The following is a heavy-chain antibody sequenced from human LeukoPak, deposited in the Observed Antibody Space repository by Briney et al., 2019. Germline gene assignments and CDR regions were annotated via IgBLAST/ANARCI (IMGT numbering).Heavy chain of an antibody. CDR2: IYYSGST. CDR1: GGSISSYY. CDR3: ARGRTAVAGPGAFDI. Sequence: SKTLSLTCTVSGGSISSYYWSWIRQPPGKGLEWIGYIYYSGSTNYNPSLKSRVTISVDTSKNQIYLKLSSVTAADTAVYYCARGRTAVAGPGAFDIWGQGTMVAVSS. D-gene: IGHD6-19*01. J-gene: IGHJ3*02. V-gene: IGHV4-59*01.